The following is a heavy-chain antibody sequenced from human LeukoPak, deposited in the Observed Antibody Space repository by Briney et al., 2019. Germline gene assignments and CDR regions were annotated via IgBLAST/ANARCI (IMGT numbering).Heavy chain of an antibody. J-gene: IGHJ3*02. CDR1: GFTFSSYV. Sequence: PGGSLGLSCAASGFTFSSYVMSWVRQAPGKGLEWVSDIVGSGGKTYYTDSVKGRFTITRDNSKNMLYLQMNSLRAEDTAVYYCAKEARAAGIAVAGNAFDIWGQGTMVTVSS. CDR2: IVGSGGKT. V-gene: IGHV3-23*01. CDR3: AKEARAAGIAVAGNAFDI. D-gene: IGHD6-19*01.